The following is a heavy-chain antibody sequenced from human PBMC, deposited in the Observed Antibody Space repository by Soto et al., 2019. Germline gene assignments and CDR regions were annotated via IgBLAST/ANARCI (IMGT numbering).Heavy chain of an antibody. CDR3: ARGRRTTVTSVWFDP. V-gene: IGHV1-18*01. CDR1: GYTFTSYI. CDR2: ISAYNGNT. J-gene: IGHJ5*02. Sequence: ASVKVSCKASGYTFTSYIISWVRQAPGQGLEWMGWISAYNGNTKYSQKFQGRVTITRDTSASTAYMELSSLRSEDTAVYYCARGRRTTVTSVWFDPWGQGTLVTVSS. D-gene: IGHD4-17*01.